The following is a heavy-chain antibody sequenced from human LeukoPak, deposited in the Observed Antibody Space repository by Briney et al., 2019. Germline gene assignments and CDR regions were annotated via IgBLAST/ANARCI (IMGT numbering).Heavy chain of an antibody. Sequence: GGSLRLSCAASGFTFSNNAMSWVRQAPGKGLEWVSYVTSGSSTMYYADFVKGRFTISRDNAKNSLYLQMNSLRAEDTAVYYCARDRGGYFDYWGQGTLVTVSS. CDR2: VTSGSSTM. J-gene: IGHJ4*02. CDR1: GFTFSNNA. V-gene: IGHV3-48*01. CDR3: ARDRGGYFDY. D-gene: IGHD3-16*01.